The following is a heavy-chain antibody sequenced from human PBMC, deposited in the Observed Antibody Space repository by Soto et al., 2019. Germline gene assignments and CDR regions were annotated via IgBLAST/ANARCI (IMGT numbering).Heavy chain of an antibody. D-gene: IGHD2-2*03. CDR1: GYTFTSYG. CDR3: ARNILDIVAVPAENWFAP. V-gene: IGHV1-18*01. J-gene: IGHJ5*02. Sequence: GASVKVSCKASGYTFTSYGISWVRQAPGQGLEWMGWISAYNGNTNYAQKLQGRVTMTTDTSTSTAYMELRSLRSDDTAVYYCARNILDIVAVPAENWFAPWGQRTLVTGSA. CDR2: ISAYNGNT.